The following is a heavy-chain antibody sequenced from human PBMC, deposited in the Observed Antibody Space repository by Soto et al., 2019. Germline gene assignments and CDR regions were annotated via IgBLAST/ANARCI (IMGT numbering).Heavy chain of an antibody. Sequence: GGSLRLSCAASGFTFSSYGMHWVRQAPGKGLEWVAVIWYDGSNKYYADSVKGRFTISRDNSKNTLYLQMNSLRAEDTAVYYCARDPGYCSGGSCFHDAFDIWGQGTMVTVSS. CDR1: GFTFSSYG. V-gene: IGHV3-33*01. D-gene: IGHD2-15*01. CDR3: ARDPGYCSGGSCFHDAFDI. J-gene: IGHJ3*02. CDR2: IWYDGSNK.